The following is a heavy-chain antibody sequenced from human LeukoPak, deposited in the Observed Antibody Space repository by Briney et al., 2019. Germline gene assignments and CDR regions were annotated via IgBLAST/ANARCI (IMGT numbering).Heavy chain of an antibody. CDR3: AKVGLKGVTTSSAFDI. CDR1: GFTFSSYA. Sequence: PGGSLRLSCAASGFTFSSYAMSWVRQAPGKGLEWVSAISGSGGSTYYADSVKGRFTISRDNSKNTLYLQMNSLRAEDTAVYYCAKVGLKGVTTSSAFDIWGQGTMVTVSS. V-gene: IGHV3-23*01. J-gene: IGHJ3*02. CDR2: ISGSGGST. D-gene: IGHD2-21*02.